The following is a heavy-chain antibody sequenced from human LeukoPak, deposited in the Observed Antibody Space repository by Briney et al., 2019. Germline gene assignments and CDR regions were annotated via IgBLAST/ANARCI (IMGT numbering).Heavy chain of an antibody. D-gene: IGHD2-15*01. CDR1: GGTFSSYA. CDR3: ARMVAATPDWFDP. Sequence: GSSVTVSCKASGGTFSSYAISWVRQAPGQGLEWMGGIIPIFGTANYAQKFQGRVTITADESTSTAYMELSSLRSEDTAVYYCARMVAATPDWFDPWGQGTLVTVSS. J-gene: IGHJ5*02. CDR2: IIPIFGTA. V-gene: IGHV1-69*01.